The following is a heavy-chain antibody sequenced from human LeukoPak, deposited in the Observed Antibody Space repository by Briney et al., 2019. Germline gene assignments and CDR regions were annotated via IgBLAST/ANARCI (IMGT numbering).Heavy chain of an antibody. CDR2: ISNNGGYT. Sequence: GGSLRLSCAASGFTFSSSAMSWVRQAPGKGLEWVSAISNNGGYTYYADSVQGRFTISRDNSKSTLCLQMNSLRAEDTAVYYCAKQLGYCSDGSCYFPYWGQGTMVTVSS. J-gene: IGHJ4*02. V-gene: IGHV3-23*01. CDR1: GFTFSSSA. CDR3: AKQLGYCSDGSCYFPY. D-gene: IGHD2-15*01.